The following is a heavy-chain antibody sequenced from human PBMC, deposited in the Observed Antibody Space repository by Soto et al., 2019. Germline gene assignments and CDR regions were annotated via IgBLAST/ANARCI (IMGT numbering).Heavy chain of an antibody. J-gene: IGHJ4*02. V-gene: IGHV4-31*03. CDR1: DGSISSGGYY. CDR2: IYYSGST. Sequence: PSEILSLTYTVSDGSISSGGYYCSWIRQHPGKGLEWIGYIYYSGSTYYNPSLKSRVTISVDTSKNQFSLKLSSVTAADTAVYYCARARVYGDYPEYYFDYWGQGTLVTVSS. CDR3: ARARVYGDYPEYYFDY. D-gene: IGHD4-17*01.